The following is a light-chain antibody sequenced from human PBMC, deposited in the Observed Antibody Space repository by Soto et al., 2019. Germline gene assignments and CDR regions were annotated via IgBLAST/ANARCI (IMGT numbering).Light chain of an antibody. CDR1: QSISSTY. CDR2: GAS. J-gene: IGKJ2*01. CDR3: QQYGSSLYT. Sequence: EVVLTQSPGTLSLSPGERATLSCRASQSISSTYLAWYQQKPGQAPRLLIYGASSRATGLPDRFSGGGSGTDFTLTISSLEPEDFAVYYCQQYGSSLYTFGQGTKLEMK. V-gene: IGKV3-20*01.